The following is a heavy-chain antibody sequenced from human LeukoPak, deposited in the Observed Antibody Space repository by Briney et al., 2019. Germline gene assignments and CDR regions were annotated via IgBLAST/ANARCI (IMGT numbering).Heavy chain of an antibody. Sequence: GGSLRLSCAASGFTFDDYAMHWVRQAPGKGLEWVSLISWDGGSTYYADSVKGRFTISRDNSKNSLYLQMNSLRAEDTALYYFAKEMNVDTAMVTVWGAFDIWGQGTMVTVSS. CDR3: AKEMNVDTAMVTVWGAFDI. CDR2: ISWDGGST. CDR1: GFTFDDYA. V-gene: IGHV3-43D*03. D-gene: IGHD5-18*01. J-gene: IGHJ3*02.